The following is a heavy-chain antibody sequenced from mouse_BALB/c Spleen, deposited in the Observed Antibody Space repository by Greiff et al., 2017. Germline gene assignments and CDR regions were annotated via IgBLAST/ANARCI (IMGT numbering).Heavy chain of an antibody. CDR2: ISRGGSYT. V-gene: IGHV5-6*01. J-gene: IGHJ2*01. CDR1: GFTFSSYG. Sequence: EVKLVESGGDLVKPGGSLKLSCAASGFTFSSYGMSWVRQTPDKRLEWVATISRGGSYTYYPDSVKGRFTISRDNAKNTLYLQISSLKSEDTAMYYCARHGRKVPLFDYWGQGTTLTVSS. D-gene: IGHD2-14*01. CDR3: ARHGRKVPLFDY.